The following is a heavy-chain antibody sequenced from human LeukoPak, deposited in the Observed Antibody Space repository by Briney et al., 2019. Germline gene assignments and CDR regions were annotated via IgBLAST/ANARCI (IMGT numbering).Heavy chain of an antibody. CDR1: GYTFTRYG. CDR3: ARAGGSGSYYGY. Sequence: GASVKVSCKASGYTFTRYGISWVRQAPGQGLEWMGWISAYNGNRNYAQKVQDRVTMTTDTSTSTAYMELRSLRSDDTAVYYCARAGGSGSYYGYWGQGTLVTVSS. J-gene: IGHJ4*02. D-gene: IGHD3-10*01. V-gene: IGHV1-18*01. CDR2: ISAYNGNR.